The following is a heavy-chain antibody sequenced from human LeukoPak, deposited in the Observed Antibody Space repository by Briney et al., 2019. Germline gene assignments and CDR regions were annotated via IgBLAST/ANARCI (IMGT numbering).Heavy chain of an antibody. V-gene: IGHV3-13*05. Sequence: GGSLRLSCAASGFTFSSYDMHWVRQDQGKGLEWVSDISTAGDPYYLGSVKGRFTISRENAKNSFYLQMNSLRAGDTAVYYCAGQARPGSAEGAFDIWGQGTMVTVSS. D-gene: IGHD2-2*01. J-gene: IGHJ3*02. CDR2: ISTAGDP. CDR3: AGQARPGSAEGAFDI. CDR1: GFTFSSYD.